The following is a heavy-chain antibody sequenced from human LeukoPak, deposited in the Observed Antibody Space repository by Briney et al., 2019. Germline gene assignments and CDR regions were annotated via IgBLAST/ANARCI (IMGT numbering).Heavy chain of an antibody. D-gene: IGHD6-13*01. J-gene: IGHJ4*02. CDR1: GFTFSSYS. Sequence: GGSLRLSCAASGFTFSSYSMNWVRQVPGKGLEWVSSISSSSSYIYYADSVKGRFTISRDNAKNSLYLQMNSLRAEDTAVYYCARRIAAAAYFDYWGQGTLVTVSS. CDR3: ARRIAAAAYFDY. CDR2: ISSSSSYI. V-gene: IGHV3-21*01.